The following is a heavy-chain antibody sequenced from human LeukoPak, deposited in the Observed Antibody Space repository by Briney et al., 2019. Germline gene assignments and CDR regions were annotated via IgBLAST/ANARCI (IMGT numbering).Heavy chain of an antibody. CDR1: GYTLTELS. CDR3: ATAKSLRYYYMDV. J-gene: IGHJ6*03. CDR2: FDPEDGET. Sequence: GASVKVSCKVSGYTLTELSMHWVRQAPGKGLEWIGGFDPEDGETIYAQKFQGRVTMTEDTSTDTAYMELSSLRSGDTAVYYCATAKSLRYYYMDVWGKGTTVTVSS. V-gene: IGHV1-24*01. D-gene: IGHD4/OR15-4a*01.